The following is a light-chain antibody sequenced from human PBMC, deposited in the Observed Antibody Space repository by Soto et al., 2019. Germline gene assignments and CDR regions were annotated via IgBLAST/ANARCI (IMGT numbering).Light chain of an antibody. V-gene: IGLV2-14*01. CDR2: DVS. J-gene: IGLJ2*01. CDR1: SSDVGGYNY. Sequence: QSALTQPASVSGSPGQSITISCTGTSSDVGGYNYVSWYQQHPGKAPNLIIFDVSNRHSGVSNRFSGSKSGNSASLTISGLQAEDEADYYCSSYTGRNTPVVFGGGTKVTVL. CDR3: SSYTGRNTPVV.